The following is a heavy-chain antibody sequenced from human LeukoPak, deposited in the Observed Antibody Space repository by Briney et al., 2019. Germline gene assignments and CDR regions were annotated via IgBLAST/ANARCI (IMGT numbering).Heavy chain of an antibody. CDR3: ASFYGGNFDFDY. D-gene: IGHD4-23*01. CDR2: IWYDGSNK. J-gene: IGHJ4*02. V-gene: IGHV3-30*19. Sequence: GGSLRLSCAASGFTFSSYGMHWVRQAPGKGLEWVAVIWYDGSNKYYADSVKGRFTISRDNSKNTLYLQMNSLRAEDTAVYYCASFYGGNFDFDYWGQGTLVTVSS. CDR1: GFTFSSYG.